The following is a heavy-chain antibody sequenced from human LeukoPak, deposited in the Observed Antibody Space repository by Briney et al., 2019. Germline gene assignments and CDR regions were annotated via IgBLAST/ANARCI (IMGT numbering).Heavy chain of an antibody. D-gene: IGHD3-10*01. CDR3: AREGHYGAPDI. V-gene: IGHV3-48*01. J-gene: IGHJ3*02. CDR2: ISSSTTLI. CDR1: GFTFRDAA. Sequence: GGSLRLSCAVSGFTFRDAAMTWVRQAPGKGLEWVSYISSSTTLIHYADSVKGRFTISRDNAKSSLYLQMNSLRGEDTALYFCAREGHYGAPDIWGQGTMVTVSS.